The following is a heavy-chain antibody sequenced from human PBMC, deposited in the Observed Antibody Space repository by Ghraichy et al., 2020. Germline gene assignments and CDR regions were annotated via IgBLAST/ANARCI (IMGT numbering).Heavy chain of an antibody. D-gene: IGHD2-15*01. J-gene: IGHJ4*02. CDR2: IKSKTDGGTT. CDR1: GFTFSNAW. Sequence: GGSLRLSCAASGFTFSNAWMSWVRQAPGKGLEWVGRIKSKTDGGTTDYAAPVKGRFTISRDDSKNTLYLQMNSLKTEDTAVYYCTTEYCSGGSCYSHWGQGTLVTVSS. CDR3: TTEYCSGGSCYSH. V-gene: IGHV3-15*01.